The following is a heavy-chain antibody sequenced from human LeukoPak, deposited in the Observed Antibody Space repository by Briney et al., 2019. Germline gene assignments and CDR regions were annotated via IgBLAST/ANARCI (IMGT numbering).Heavy chain of an antibody. CDR2: IYYSGST. D-gene: IGHD5-18*01. CDR3: ARVVDTAMFDI. J-gene: IGHJ3*02. V-gene: IGHV4-59*08. CDR1: GGSISSYY. Sequence: SETLSLTCTVSGGSISSYYWSWIRQPPGKGLEWIGSIYYSGSTYYNPSLKSRVTISVDTSKNQSSLKLSSVTAADTAVYYCARVVDTAMFDIWGQGTMVAVSS.